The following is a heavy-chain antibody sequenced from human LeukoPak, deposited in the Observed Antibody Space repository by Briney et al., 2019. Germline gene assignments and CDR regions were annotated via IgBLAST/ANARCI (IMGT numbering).Heavy chain of an antibody. CDR1: GFTFNAYN. J-gene: IGHJ6*03. V-gene: IGHV7-4-1*02. CDR3: AVVSSHYYYYMDV. Sequence: ASVKVSCKASGFTFNAYNIHWVRQAPGQGLEWMGWINTNTGNPTYAQGFTRRFVFSLDTSVSTAYLQISSLKAEDTAVYYCAVVSSHYYYYMDVWGKGTTVTVSS. CDR2: INTNTGNP. D-gene: IGHD2-8*02.